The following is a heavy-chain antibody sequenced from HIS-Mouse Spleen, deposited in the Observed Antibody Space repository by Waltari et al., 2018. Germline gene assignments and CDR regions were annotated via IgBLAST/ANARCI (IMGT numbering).Heavy chain of an antibody. CDR2: ISYDGSNK. J-gene: IGHJ4*02. V-gene: IGHV3-30*04. CDR1: GFTFRSYA. CDR3: ARKRYYFDY. Sequence: QVQLVEPGGGVVQPGRSLGRSCDTYGFTFRSYAMHWVRQAPGKGLEWVAVISYDGSNKYYADSVKGRFTISRDNSKNTLYLQMNSLRAEDTAVYYCARKRYYFDYWGQGTLVTVSS.